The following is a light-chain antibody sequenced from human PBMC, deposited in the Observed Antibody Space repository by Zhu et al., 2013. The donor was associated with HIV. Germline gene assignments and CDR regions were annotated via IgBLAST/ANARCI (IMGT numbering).Light chain of an antibody. Sequence: EIVMTQSPVTLSVSPGERATLSCRASQTISGSLAWYQQKPGQSPRLLIYAASTRATGVPARFSGSGSETEFTLTISSLQSEDFAVYYCQQYNDWPRTFGQGTRVEVK. J-gene: IGKJ1*01. CDR3: QQYNDWPRT. CDR2: AAS. V-gene: IGKV3-15*01. CDR1: QTISGS.